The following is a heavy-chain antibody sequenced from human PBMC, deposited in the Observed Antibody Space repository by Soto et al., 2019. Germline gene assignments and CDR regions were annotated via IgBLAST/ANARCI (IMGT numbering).Heavy chain of an antibody. Sequence: EVQLVESGGGLVQPGGSLRLSCAGSGFTFSDYSMNWVRQAPGKGLEWLSYISSSSLTIYYSNSVKGRFTISRDNAKNSLYLQMNSLRDEDTAVYFCARDRRGPGGRIDYWGQGTLVTVSS. CDR3: ARDRRGPGGRIDY. J-gene: IGHJ4*02. CDR1: GFTFSDYS. V-gene: IGHV3-48*02. CDR2: ISSSSLTI. D-gene: IGHD3-10*01.